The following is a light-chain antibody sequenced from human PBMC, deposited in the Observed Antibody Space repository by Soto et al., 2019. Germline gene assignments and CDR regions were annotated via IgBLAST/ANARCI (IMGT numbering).Light chain of an antibody. CDR1: QCVSTY. V-gene: IGKV3-11*01. J-gene: IGKJ2*01. CDR2: DAS. Sequence: EIVLTQSPATLSLSPGEKATVSCRASQCVSTYLAWYQQKPGQAPSLLIYDASNRATGIPARFSGSGSGTDFTLTISSLEPEDFAVYYCQQRSNWPRTFGQGTKLEIK. CDR3: QQRSNWPRT.